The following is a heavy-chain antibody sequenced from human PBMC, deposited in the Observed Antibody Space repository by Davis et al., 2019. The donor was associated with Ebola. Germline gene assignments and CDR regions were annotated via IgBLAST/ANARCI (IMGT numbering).Heavy chain of an antibody. V-gene: IGHV1-69*04. CDR1: GGTFSRYA. D-gene: IGHD6-19*01. CDR2: IIPILGIA. CDR3: ARDLGGSGWYGEHFHH. J-gene: IGHJ1*01. Sequence: SVKVSCKASGGTFSRYAISWVRQAPGQGLEWMGRIIPILGIASYAQKFQGRVTLTADSSTSTVFMELGSLKSDDTAVYYCARDLGGSGWYGEHFHHWGQGTQVIVSS.